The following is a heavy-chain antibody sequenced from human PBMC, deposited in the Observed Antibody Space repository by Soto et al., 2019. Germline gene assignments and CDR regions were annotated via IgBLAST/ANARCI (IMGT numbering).Heavy chain of an antibody. CDR2: IIPIFGTA. CDR3: ARDWKSPGYCSGGSCYPYYYYYGMDV. Sequence: SVKVSFKASGGTFSSYAISWVRQAPGQGLEWMGGIIPIFGTANYAQKFQGRVTITADESTSTAYMELSSLRSEDTAVYYCARDWKSPGYCSGGSCYPYYYYYGMDVWGQGTTVTVSS. CDR1: GGTFSSYA. D-gene: IGHD2-15*01. V-gene: IGHV1-69*13. J-gene: IGHJ6*02.